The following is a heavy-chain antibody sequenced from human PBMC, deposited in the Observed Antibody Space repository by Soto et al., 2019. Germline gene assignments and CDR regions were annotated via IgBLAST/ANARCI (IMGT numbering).Heavy chain of an antibody. CDR2: IIPIIGII. D-gene: IGHD3-22*01. V-gene: IGHV1-69*08. CDR3: AGDPDSHYNDSHASSYP. CDR1: GGTLSTYT. Sequence: QVQLVQSGAEVKKPGSSVKVSCKASGGTLSTYTITWVRQAPGQGLEGMGRIIPIIGIINYAQKFQGRVTITADKFTGTAYMELTRLRSDDTAVYYCAGDPDSHYNDSHASSYPWGQGTLVTVSS. J-gene: IGHJ5*02.